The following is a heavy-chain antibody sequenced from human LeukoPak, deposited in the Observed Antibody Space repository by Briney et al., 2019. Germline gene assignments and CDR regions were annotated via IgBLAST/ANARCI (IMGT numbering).Heavy chain of an antibody. CDR3: ARLNLDGSGSQDDY. CDR1: GYTFTGYY. V-gene: IGHV1-2*04. Sequence: GASVKVSCKASGYTFTGYYMHWVRQAPGQGLEWMGWINPNSGGTNYAQKFQGWVTMTRDTSISTAYMELSRLRSDDTAVYYCARLNLDGSGSQDDYWGQGTLVTVSS. J-gene: IGHJ4*02. D-gene: IGHD3-10*01. CDR2: INPNSGGT.